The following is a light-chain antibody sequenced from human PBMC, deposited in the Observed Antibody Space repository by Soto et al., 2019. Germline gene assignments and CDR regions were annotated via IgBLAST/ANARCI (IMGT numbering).Light chain of an antibody. CDR3: QQSGSSPPYT. CDR1: QSLSSSY. V-gene: IGKV3-20*01. CDR2: GAS. J-gene: IGKJ2*01. Sequence: EIVLTQSPGTLSLSPGERATLSCRASQSLSSSYLAWYQQKPGQAPRLLIYGASGRATGIPDRFSGSGSGTDFTLTISRLEPEDFAVYYCQQSGSSPPYTFGQGTKLEIK.